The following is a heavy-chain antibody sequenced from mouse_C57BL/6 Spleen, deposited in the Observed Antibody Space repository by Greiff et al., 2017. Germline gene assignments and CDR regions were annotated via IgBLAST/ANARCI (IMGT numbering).Heavy chain of an antibody. D-gene: IGHD1-1*02. CDR3: ARDPLWPEEGDY. Sequence: QVQLQQPGAELVKPGASVKLSCKASGYTFTSYWMHWVKQRPGRGLEGIGRIDPNSGGTKYNEKFKSKAKLTVDKPSSTAYMQLSSLTSEDSAVYYCARDPLWPEEGDYWGQGTTLTVSS. J-gene: IGHJ2*01. V-gene: IGHV1-72*01. CDR1: GYTFTSYW. CDR2: IDPNSGGT.